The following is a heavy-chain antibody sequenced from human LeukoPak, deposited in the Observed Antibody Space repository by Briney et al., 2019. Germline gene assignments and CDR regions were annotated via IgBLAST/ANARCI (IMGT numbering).Heavy chain of an antibody. CDR2: IQGGGGK. CDR3: AKGGNTRDSLSYYMDV. J-gene: IGHJ6*03. CDR1: GLTVSGDS. D-gene: IGHD3-16*01. Sequence: GGSLRLSCAGSGLTVSGDSMSLVRQAPGKGLEWVTIIQGGGGKYYAESVQGRFSVSRDNSKNILFLQMNSLRTKDTAVYYCAKGGNTRDSLSYYMDVWGKGTTVTVSS. V-gene: IGHV3-66*02.